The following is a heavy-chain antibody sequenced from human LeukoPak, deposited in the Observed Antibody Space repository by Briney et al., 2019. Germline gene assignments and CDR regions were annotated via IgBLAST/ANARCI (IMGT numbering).Heavy chain of an antibody. CDR3: ARDSTEYYYDSSGYDAFDI. CDR2: IYYSGST. V-gene: IGHV4-39*01. D-gene: IGHD3-22*01. J-gene: IGHJ3*02. Sequence: PSETLSLTCTVSGGSISSSSYYWGWIRQPPGKGLEWVGGIYYSGSTYYNPSLKSRVTISVDTCKNQFSLKLSSVTAADTAVYYCARDSTEYYYDSSGYDAFDIWGQGTMVTVSS. CDR1: GGSISSSSYY.